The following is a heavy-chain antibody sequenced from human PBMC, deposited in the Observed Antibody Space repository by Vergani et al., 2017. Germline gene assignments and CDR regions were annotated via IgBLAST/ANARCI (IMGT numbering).Heavy chain of an antibody. D-gene: IGHD2-15*01. V-gene: IGHV4-59*01. CDR1: GGHISRYY. J-gene: IGHJ6*02. CDR3: AGWVVRYDYYYGIDV. Sequence: QVQMRESGPGLVKPSETLSLTCTVFGGHISRYYWRWIRPPPGKGLEWIGYIYYSVSTNYNPSLKSRVTISVDTSKNQFSLKLSSVTAADTAVYYCAGWVVRYDYYYGIDVWGQGTTVTVSS. CDR2: IYYSVST.